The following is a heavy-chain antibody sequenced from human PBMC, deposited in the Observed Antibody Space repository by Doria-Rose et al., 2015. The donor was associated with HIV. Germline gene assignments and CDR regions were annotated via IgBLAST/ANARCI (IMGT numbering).Heavy chain of an antibody. CDR2: IFSDDER. CDR3: SRLKSSRWYHKYYFDF. V-gene: IGHV2-26*01. J-gene: IGHJ4*02. D-gene: IGHD6-13*01. CDR1: GVSLSSPGMG. Sequence: QVTLKESGPALVKPTETLTLTCTVSGVSLSSPGMGVSWIRQPPGKALEWLANIFSDDERSYKTSLKSRLTISSGTSKSQLVRTMTDMDPEDTATYYCSRLKSSRWYHKYYFDFWGQGTLVIVSA.